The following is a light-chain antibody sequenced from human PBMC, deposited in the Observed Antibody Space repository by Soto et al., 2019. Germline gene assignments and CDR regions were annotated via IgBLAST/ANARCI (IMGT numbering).Light chain of an antibody. CDR1: QIVGRY. J-gene: IGKJ4*01. Sequence: EIVLTQSPATLSLSPGERATLSCRASQIVGRYLAWYQQKPGQAPRLLIYDTSNRATDIPARFSGSGSGTDFTLTISSLEPEDSAVYYCQQRRNWPTFGGGTKVDI. V-gene: IGKV3-11*01. CDR2: DTS. CDR3: QQRRNWPT.